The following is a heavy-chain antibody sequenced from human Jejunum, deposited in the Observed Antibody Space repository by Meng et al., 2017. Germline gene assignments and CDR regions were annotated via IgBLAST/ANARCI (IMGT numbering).Heavy chain of an antibody. J-gene: IGHJ4*02. CDR1: GFSLTTSGVG. D-gene: IGHD6-13*01. CDR2: IYWDDNK. CDR3: AHRLGPSGSSWDVGYFDY. Sequence: SGPTLVKPTQTLTLTCTFSGFSLTTSGVGVGWIRQPPGKALESLALIYWDDNKRYSPSLRSRLTIVKDASANQVFLIMTNMDPVDKATYYCAHRLGPSGSSWDVGYFDYWGQGIRVTVSS. V-gene: IGHV2-5*02.